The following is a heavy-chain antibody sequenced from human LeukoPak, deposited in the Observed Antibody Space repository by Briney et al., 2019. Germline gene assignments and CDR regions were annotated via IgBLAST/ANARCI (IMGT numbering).Heavy chain of an antibody. D-gene: IGHD6-13*01. Sequence: GGSLRLSCAASGFTFSSYGMHWVRQAPGKGLEWVAVISYDGSTKYYADSVKGRFTISRDNSKNTLYLQMNSLRAEDTAVYYCAKVEFGVAEAGDYWGQGTLVTVSS. CDR3: AKVEFGVAEAGDY. CDR2: ISYDGSTK. V-gene: IGHV3-30*18. CDR1: GFTFSSYG. J-gene: IGHJ4*02.